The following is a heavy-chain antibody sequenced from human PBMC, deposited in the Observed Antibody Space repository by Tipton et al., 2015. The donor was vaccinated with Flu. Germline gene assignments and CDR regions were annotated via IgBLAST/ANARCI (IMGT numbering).Heavy chain of an antibody. CDR1: GFTFSSYS. Sequence: SGFTFSSYSMNWVRQAPGKGLEWVSSISSSSSYIYYADSVKGRFTISRDNAKNSLYLQMNSLRAEDTAVYYCARSYQLPAAILFDPYGMDVWGQGTTVTVSS. J-gene: IGHJ6*02. CDR2: ISSSSSYI. V-gene: IGHV3-21*01. CDR3: ARSYQLPAAILFDPYGMDV. D-gene: IGHD2-2*02.